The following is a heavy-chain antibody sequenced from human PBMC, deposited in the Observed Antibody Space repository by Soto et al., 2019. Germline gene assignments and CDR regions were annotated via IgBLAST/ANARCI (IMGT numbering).Heavy chain of an antibody. J-gene: IGHJ4*02. CDR1: GFSLITTGVA. V-gene: IGHV2-5*02. D-gene: IGHD3-22*01. CDR3: AHRLASHYYYDSRCSSFDY. CDR2: IYWDDDK. Sequence: QITLKESGPTLGKPTQTLPLTCTVSGFSLITTGVAVGWIRQPPGKALEWLTLIYWDDDKRYRPSLKSRLTINKVTSKNQVVLTMTNMDPVDTATYYCAHRLASHYYYDSRCSSFDYWGQGTLVTVSS.